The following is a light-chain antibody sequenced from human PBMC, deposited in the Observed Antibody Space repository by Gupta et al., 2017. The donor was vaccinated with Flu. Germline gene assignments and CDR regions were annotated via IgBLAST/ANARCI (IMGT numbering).Light chain of an antibody. V-gene: IGLV1-51*01. CDR3: GTWDGSLGV. J-gene: IGLJ1*01. CDR2: DNN. CDR1: SSNIGNNY. Sequence: GQKVTISCSGSSSNIGNNYVSWYQQFPGTAPKLLIYDNNKRPSGIPDRFSGSKSGTSATLGITGLQTGDEADYYCGTWDGSLGVFGAGTKVTVL.